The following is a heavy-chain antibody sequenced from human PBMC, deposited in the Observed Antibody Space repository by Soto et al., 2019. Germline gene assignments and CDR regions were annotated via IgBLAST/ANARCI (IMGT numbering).Heavy chain of an antibody. CDR2: IYSGGST. V-gene: IGHV3-66*01. D-gene: IGHD3-22*01. Sequence: GGSLRLSCAASGFTVSSNYMSWVRQAPGKGLEWVSVIYSGGSTYYADSVKGRFTISRDNSKNTLYLQMNSLRAEDTAVYYCARGLAYDSSGYCYSYWGQGTLVTVSS. J-gene: IGHJ4*02. CDR1: GFTVSSNY. CDR3: ARGLAYDSSGYCYSY.